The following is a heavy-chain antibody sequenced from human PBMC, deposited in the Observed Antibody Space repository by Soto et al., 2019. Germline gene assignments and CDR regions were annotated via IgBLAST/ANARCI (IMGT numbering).Heavy chain of an antibody. CDR2: IWYDGSNK. CDR3: ASDPGCSSTSCYHWFDP. CDR1: GFTFSSYG. V-gene: IGHV3-33*01. Sequence: QVQLVESGGGVVQPGRSLRLSCAASGFTFSSYGMHWVRQAPGKGLEWVAVIWYDGSNKYYADSVKGRFTISRDNSKNTLYLQMNSLRAEDTAVYYCASDPGCSSTSCYHWFDPWGQGTMVTVSS. J-gene: IGHJ5*02. D-gene: IGHD2-2*01.